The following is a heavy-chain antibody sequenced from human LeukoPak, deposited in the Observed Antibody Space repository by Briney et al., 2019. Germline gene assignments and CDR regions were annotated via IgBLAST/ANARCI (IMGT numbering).Heavy chain of an antibody. J-gene: IGHJ4*02. V-gene: IGHV3-21*01. CDR3: ARPYDIRGYFPDY. D-gene: IGHD3-22*01. Sequence: GGSLRLSCAASGFTFSSYAMNWVRQAPGKGLEWVSSISRGSDHIFYADSMKGRLTISRDNAKNSLYLQMNSLGAEDTAVYYCARPYDIRGYFPDYWGQGTLVTVSS. CDR1: GFTFSSYA. CDR2: ISRGSDHI.